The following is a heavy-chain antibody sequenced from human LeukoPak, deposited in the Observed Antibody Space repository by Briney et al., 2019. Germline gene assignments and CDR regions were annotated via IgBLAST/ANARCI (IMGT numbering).Heavy chain of an antibody. CDR1: GFTFSSYS. CDR3: ARDYGSSWANWFDP. J-gene: IGHJ5*02. V-gene: IGHV3-21*01. D-gene: IGHD6-13*01. CDR2: ISSSSSYI. Sequence: GGSLRLSCAASGFTFSSYSMNWVRQAPGKGLEWVSSISSSSSYIYYADSVKGRFTISRDNAKNSLYLQMNSLRAEDTAVYYCARDYGSSWANWFDPWGQGTLDTVSS.